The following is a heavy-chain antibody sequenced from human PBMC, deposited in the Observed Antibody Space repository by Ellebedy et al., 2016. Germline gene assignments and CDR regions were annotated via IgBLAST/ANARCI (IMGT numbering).Heavy chain of an antibody. V-gene: IGHV2-5*01. J-gene: IGHJ4*02. CDR2: IYGNDDK. D-gene: IGHD4-17*01. CDR3: AHRTTVTSVDY. CDR1: GFSLSTNTVV. Sequence: SGPTLVKPTQTLTLTCTFSGFSLSTNTVVVGWVRQPPGKALEWLAFIYGNDDKRYSPSLKTRLTITKDTSKNQVVLTMTNMDTVDTATYFCAHRTTVTSVDYWGRGTLVTVSS.